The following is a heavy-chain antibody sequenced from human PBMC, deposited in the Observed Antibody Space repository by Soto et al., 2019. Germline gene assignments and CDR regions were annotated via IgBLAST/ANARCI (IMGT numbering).Heavy chain of an antibody. CDR1: GGSFSGYY. CDR3: ARDRKTYYDFWSGYSGYYYGMDV. D-gene: IGHD3-3*01. CDR2: INHSGST. J-gene: IGHJ6*02. Sequence: SETLSLTCAVYGGSFSGYYWSWIRQPPGKGLEWIGEINHSGSTNYNPSLKSRVTISVDTSKNQFSLKLSSVTAADTAVYYCARDRKTYYDFWSGYSGYYYGMDVWGQGTTVTV. V-gene: IGHV4-34*01.